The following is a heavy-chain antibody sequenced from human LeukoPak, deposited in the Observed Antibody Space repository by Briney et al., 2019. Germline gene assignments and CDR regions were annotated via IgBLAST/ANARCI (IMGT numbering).Heavy chain of an antibody. CDR2: IYTSGST. CDR1: GGSISSYY. D-gene: IGHD1-14*01. V-gene: IGHV4-4*07. J-gene: IGHJ5*02. CDR3: ARGTLSTGVSWFDP. Sequence: SETLSLTCTVSGGSISSYYWSWIRQPAGKGLEWIGRIYTSGSTNYNPSLKSRVTMSVDTSKNQFSLKLSSVTAADTAVYYCARGTLSTGVSWFDPWGQGTLVTVSS.